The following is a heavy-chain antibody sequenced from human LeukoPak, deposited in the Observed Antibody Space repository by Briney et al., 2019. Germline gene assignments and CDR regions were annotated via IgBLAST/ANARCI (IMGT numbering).Heavy chain of an antibody. CDR1: GDSVSSNSAA. D-gene: IGHD2/OR15-2a*01. CDR3: ARVNIEVGAGDYYYYMDV. V-gene: IGHV6-1*01. CDR2: TYYRSKWYN. Sequence: SQTLSLTCAISGDSVSSNSAAWNWIRQSPSRGLEWLGRTYYRSKWYNDYAVSVKSRITINPDTSKNQFSLQLNSVTPEDTAVYYCARVNIEVGAGDYYYYMDVWGKGTTVTISS. J-gene: IGHJ6*03.